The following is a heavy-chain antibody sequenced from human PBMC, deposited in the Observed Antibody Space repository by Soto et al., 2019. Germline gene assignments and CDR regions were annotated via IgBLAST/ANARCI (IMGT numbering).Heavy chain of an antibody. CDR1: GFSLSTSGVG. J-gene: IGHJ3*02. CDR3: ARGLYTHPVFALDI. Sequence: SGPTLVNPTQTLTLTCSFSGFSLSTSGVGVGWIRQSPGKALEWLALIYWSGDEHYRRSLTNRLSIFRDTSKNHVVLIMTDMDPLDTAKYYCARGLYTHPVFALDIWGQGTTVTV. D-gene: IGHD3-16*01. V-gene: IGHV2-5*01. CDR2: IYWSGDE.